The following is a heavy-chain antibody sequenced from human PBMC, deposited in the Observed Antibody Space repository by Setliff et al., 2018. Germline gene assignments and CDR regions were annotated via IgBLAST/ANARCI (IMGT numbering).Heavy chain of an antibody. J-gene: IGHJ4*02. V-gene: IGHV1-8*01. CDR1: GYSFTSYD. CDR2: VSPIDDGKP. D-gene: IGHD3-10*01. Sequence: ASVKVSCKASGYSFTSYDINWVRLAAGQGREWMGWVSPIDDGKPGYAQKFQGRVTITWVTSISTAYMELSSLRSEDTAVYYCARAGMASVNRKGVFEYWGQGTLVTVSS. CDR3: ARAGMASVNRKGVFEY.